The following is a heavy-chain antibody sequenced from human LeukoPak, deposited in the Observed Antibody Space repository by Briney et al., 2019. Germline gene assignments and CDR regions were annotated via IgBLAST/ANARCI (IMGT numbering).Heavy chain of an antibody. CDR3: AREYSNPLRYFDY. CDR1: GGPISSGSYY. J-gene: IGHJ4*02. Sequence: SQTLSLTCTVSGGPISSGSYYWSWIQQPAGKGLEWIGHIYPSGSTNYNPSLKSRVTISIDTSRNQFSLNLNSVTAADTAVYYCAREYSNPLRYFDYWGQGTLVTVSS. V-gene: IGHV4-61*09. D-gene: IGHD4-11*01. CDR2: IYPSGST.